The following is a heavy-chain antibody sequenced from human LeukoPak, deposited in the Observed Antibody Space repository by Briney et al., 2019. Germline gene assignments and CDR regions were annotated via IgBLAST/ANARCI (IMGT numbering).Heavy chain of an antibody. J-gene: IGHJ5*02. CDR1: IESFSGHY. D-gene: IGHD1-14*01. CDR2: INHSGNT. Sequence: SETLSLTCAVYIESFSGHYWSWIRQPPGKGLEWIGEINHSGNTNYKPSLKSRVTISVDTSKNQFSLKLSSVTAADTAVYYCARNRGRIAAWGQGTLVTVSS. CDR3: ARNRGRIAA. V-gene: IGHV4-34*01.